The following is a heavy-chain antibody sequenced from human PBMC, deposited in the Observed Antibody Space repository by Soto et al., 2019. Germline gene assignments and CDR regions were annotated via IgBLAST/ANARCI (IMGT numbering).Heavy chain of an antibody. J-gene: IGHJ6*02. V-gene: IGHV1-18*01. CDR1: GYTFTSYG. D-gene: IGHD3-3*01. Sequence: QVQLVQSGAEVKKPGASVKVSCKASGYTFTSYGISWVRQAPGQGLEWMGWISAYNGNTNYAQKLQGRVTMTTDTSTITAYMELRSLRSDDTAVYYCARGSLYYDFWSRHADYYYYYGMDVWGQGTTVTVSS. CDR3: ARGSLYYDFWSRHADYYYYYGMDV. CDR2: ISAYNGNT.